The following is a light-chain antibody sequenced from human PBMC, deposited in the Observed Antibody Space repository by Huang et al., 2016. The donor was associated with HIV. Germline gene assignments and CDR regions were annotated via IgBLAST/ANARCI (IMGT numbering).Light chain of an antibody. CDR3: QQYNNWPPA. CDR2: GTS. J-gene: IGKJ1*01. Sequence: EVVMTQSPVTLSVSPGERATLSCRALRSLSSTLAWYQQKLGQAPRLLIYGTSTRATGIPARFSGTGSGTEFTLTISSLQSEDFAVYYCQQYNNWPPAFGQGTKVEIK. V-gene: IGKV3-15*01. CDR1: RSLSST.